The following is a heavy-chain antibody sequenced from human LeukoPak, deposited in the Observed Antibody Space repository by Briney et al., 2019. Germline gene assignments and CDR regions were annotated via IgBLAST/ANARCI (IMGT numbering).Heavy chain of an antibody. D-gene: IGHD3-3*01. CDR1: GGSISSSNW. Sequence: SGTLSLTCAVSGGSISSSNWWSWVRQPPGKGLEWIGEIYHSGSTNYNPSLKSRVTISVDKSKNRFSLKLSSVTAADTAVYYCARARHYDFWSGYNPWGQGTLVTVSS. CDR2: IYHSGST. J-gene: IGHJ5*02. CDR3: ARARHYDFWSGYNP. V-gene: IGHV4-4*02.